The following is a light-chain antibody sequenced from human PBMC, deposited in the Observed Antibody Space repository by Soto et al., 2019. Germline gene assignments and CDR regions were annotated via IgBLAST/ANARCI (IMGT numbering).Light chain of an antibody. CDR1: QSVSSSY. J-gene: IGKJ4*01. V-gene: IGKV3-20*01. CDR2: GAS. CDR3: QLYGSSPLT. Sequence: EIVLTQSPGTLSLYPGERATLSCRASQSVSSSYLAWYQQKPGQAPRLLIYGASSRATGIPDRFSGSGSGTDFTFTISRLEPEDFAVYYCQLYGSSPLTFGGGTKVEIK.